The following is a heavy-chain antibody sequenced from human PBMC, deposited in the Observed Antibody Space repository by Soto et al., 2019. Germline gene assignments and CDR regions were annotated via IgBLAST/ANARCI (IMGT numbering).Heavy chain of an antibody. CDR3: VKDESINWYSGHFRH. D-gene: IGHD6-13*01. CDR1: GFTVDDYA. Sequence: EVPLVESGGGLVQPGRSLRLSCAASGFTVDDYAMHWVRQVPGKGLEWVSGINWNSGSIGYGDYVKGRFAISRDNAKNSLHLQMNSLSAEDTAFYYCVKDESINWYSGHFRHWGQGTRVTVSS. J-gene: IGHJ1*01. V-gene: IGHV3-9*01. CDR2: INWNSGSI.